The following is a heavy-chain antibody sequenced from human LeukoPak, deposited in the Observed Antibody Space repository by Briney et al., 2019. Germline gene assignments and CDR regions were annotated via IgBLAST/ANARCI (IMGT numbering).Heavy chain of an antibody. CDR1: GFTFSSYT. CDR3: ARVASGAIRIVVVPNWYFDL. J-gene: IGHJ2*01. D-gene: IGHD2-21*01. V-gene: IGHV3-21*01. Sequence: GGSLRLSCAASGFTFSSYTMNWVRQAPGKGLEWVSSISSSSTYINYADSVKGRFTISRDNAKNSLYLQMNSLRAEDTAVYYCARVASGAIRIVVVPNWYFDLWGRGTLVTVSS. CDR2: ISSSSTYI.